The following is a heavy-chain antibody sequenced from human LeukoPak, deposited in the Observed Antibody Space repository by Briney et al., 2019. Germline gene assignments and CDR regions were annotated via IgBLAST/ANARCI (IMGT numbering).Heavy chain of an antibody. V-gene: IGHV4-59*01. CDR3: ASHYYYYYYMDV. CDR2: IYYSGST. CDR1: GGSISSYY. Sequence: PSETLSLTCTVSGGSISSYYWSWIRQPPGKGLEWIGYIYYSGSTNYNPSLKSRVTISVDTSKNQFSLKLSSVTASDTAVYYCASHYYYYYYMDVWGKGTTVTVSS. J-gene: IGHJ6*03.